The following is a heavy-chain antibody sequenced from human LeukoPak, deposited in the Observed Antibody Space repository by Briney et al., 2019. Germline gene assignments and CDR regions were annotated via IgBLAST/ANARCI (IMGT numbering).Heavy chain of an antibody. CDR3: ARGPLSIFGVVQNWFDP. V-gene: IGHV4-30-2*01. CDR1: GGSISSGGYS. D-gene: IGHD3-3*01. J-gene: IGHJ5*02. CDR2: IYHSGST. Sequence: SETLSLTCAVSGGSISSGGYSWSWIRQPPGKGLEWIGYIYHSGSTYYNPSLKSRVTISVDRSKNQFSLKLSSVTAADTAVYYCARGPLSIFGVVQNWFDPWAREPWSPSPQ.